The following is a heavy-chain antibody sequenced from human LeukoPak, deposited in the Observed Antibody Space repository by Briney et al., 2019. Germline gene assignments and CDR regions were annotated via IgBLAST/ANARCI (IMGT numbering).Heavy chain of an antibody. Sequence: SETLSLTCTVSGGSISSGGYYWSWIRQHPGKGLEWIGYIYYSGSTYYNPSLKSRVTISVDTSKNQFSLKLSSVTAADTAVYYCARGEYYDFWSGYPGDYYYGMDVWGQGTTVTVSS. CDR3: ARGEYYDFWSGYPGDYYYGMDV. V-gene: IGHV4-31*03. CDR2: IYYSGST. CDR1: GGSISSGGYY. J-gene: IGHJ6*02. D-gene: IGHD3-3*01.